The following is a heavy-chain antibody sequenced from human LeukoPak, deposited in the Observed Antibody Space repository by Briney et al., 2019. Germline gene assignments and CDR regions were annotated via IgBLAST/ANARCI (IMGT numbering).Heavy chain of an antibody. J-gene: IGHJ3*02. D-gene: IGHD3-22*01. CDR3: AKGPYYYDSSAYHYGAFDI. Sequence: GGSLRLSCAASGFTFSSYAMSWVRQAPGKGLEWVSAISGSGGSTYYADSVKGRFTISRDNSKNTLYLQMNSLRAEDTAVYYCAKGPYYYDSSAYHYGAFDIWGQGTMVTVSS. V-gene: IGHV3-23*01. CDR2: ISGSGGST. CDR1: GFTFSSYA.